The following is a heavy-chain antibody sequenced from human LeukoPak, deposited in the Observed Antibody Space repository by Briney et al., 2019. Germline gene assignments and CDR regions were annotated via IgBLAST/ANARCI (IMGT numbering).Heavy chain of an antibody. J-gene: IGHJ4*02. CDR3: TRSVRNGHIDY. Sequence: ASVKVSCKASGYTFTSYYMHWVRQAPGQGLEWMGWMNPNSGNTGYAQKFQGRVTMTRSTSISTAYMELSSLRFEDTAVYYCTRSVRNGHIDYWGQGTLVTVSS. CDR2: MNPNSGNT. D-gene: IGHD2-21*01. CDR1: GYTFTSYY. V-gene: IGHV1-8*02.